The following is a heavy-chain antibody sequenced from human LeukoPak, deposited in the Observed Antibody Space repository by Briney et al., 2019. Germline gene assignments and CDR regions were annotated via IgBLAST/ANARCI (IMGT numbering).Heavy chain of an antibody. D-gene: IGHD3-10*01. CDR2: INHSGST. CDR1: GGSFSGYY. V-gene: IGHV4-34*01. Sequence: SETLSLTCAVYGGSFSGYYWSWIRQPPGKGLGWIGEINHSGSTNYNPSLKSRVTISVDTSKNQFSLKLSSVTAADTAVYYCARGGGYYYYMDVWGKGTTVTVSS. CDR3: ARGGGYYYYMDV. J-gene: IGHJ6*03.